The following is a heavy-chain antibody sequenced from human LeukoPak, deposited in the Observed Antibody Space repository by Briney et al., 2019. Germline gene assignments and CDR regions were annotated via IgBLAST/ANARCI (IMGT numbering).Heavy chain of an antibody. CDR2: IQQDGTEK. D-gene: IGHD4-23*01. V-gene: IGHV3-7*01. CDR3: ARDPNPDYGGNRHFDY. CDR1: GFTFTTYW. J-gene: IGHJ4*02. Sequence: PGGSLRLSCAASGFTFTTYWMSWVRQAPGKGLEWVANIQQDGTEKYYVDSVKGRFTISRDNAKNTLYLQMNSLRAEDTAVYYCARDPNPDYGGNRHFDYWGQGTLVTVSS.